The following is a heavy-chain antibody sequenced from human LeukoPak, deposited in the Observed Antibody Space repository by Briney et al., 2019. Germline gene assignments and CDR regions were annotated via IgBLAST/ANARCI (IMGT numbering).Heavy chain of an antibody. J-gene: IGHJ4*02. CDR1: GGPVSICSDY. D-gene: IGHD3-9*01. V-gene: IGHV4-61*01. CDR3: QAEDGIRDFDWVFDY. Sequence: SETLSLSCTVSGGPVSICSDYWISIRQPPGKGKEWIGYNYSSGSTNYKPSLMSRVTIFVDTSKKQFSLKLSSVTAADTAVFFFQAEDGIRDFDWVFDYWGQGTLVTVSS. CDR2: NYSSGST.